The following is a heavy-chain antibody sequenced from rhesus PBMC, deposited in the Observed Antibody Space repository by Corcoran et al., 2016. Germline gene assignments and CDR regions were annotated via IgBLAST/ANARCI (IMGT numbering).Heavy chain of an antibody. CDR3: ASRVVAIGFDY. Sequence: QVQLQESGPELVKPSETLSLTCAVSGVSISSSNWWSWIRQPPGKGLEWIGRISGSGERTSCNPTLRSGVTISTDTSKNQFSLKLSSVTAADTAVYYCASRVVAIGFDYWGQGVLVTVSS. CDR1: GVSISSSNW. D-gene: IGHD2-21*01. J-gene: IGHJ4*01. CDR2: ISGSGERT. V-gene: IGHV4-92*01.